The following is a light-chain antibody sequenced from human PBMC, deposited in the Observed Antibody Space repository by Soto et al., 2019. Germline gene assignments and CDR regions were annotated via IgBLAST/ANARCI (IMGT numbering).Light chain of an antibody. CDR1: SGYSTYA. V-gene: IGLV4-69*01. CDR2: INYDGTH. Sequence: QPVLTQSPSASASLGASVKLTCTLSSGYSTYAIAWHQQQSEKGPRFLMKINYDGTHSKGDGFFDRFSGSSSGAERHLTISSLQSEDDADYYCQSLGTGIQVFGGVTKLTVL. J-gene: IGLJ3*02. CDR3: QSLGTGIQV.